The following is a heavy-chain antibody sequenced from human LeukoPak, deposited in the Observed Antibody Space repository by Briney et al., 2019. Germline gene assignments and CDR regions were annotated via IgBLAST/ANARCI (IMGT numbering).Heavy chain of an antibody. J-gene: IGHJ4*02. CDR3: STQSIPFAY. CDR1: GFTFSNAW. CDR2: IKSKTDGGTA. Sequence: PGGSLRLSCAASGFTFSNAWMSWVRQAPGKGLEGVGRIKSKTDGGTADYTAPVKGRFTISRDDSENTLYLQMNSLKTEDTAVYYCSTQSIPFAYWGQGTLVTVSS. V-gene: IGHV3-15*01.